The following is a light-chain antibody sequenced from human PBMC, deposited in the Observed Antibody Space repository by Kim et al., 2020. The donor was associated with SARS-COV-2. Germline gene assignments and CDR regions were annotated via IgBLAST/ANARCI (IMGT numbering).Light chain of an antibody. CDR1: NLRASY. CDR3: YSRDSSGSHWV. J-gene: IGLJ3*02. V-gene: IGLV3-19*01. Sequence: LGQTVRITCQGDNLRASYASWYQVKPGQAPVLVIHSKNKRPSGIPDRISGSMSGDTATLTITGAQAEDEADYYCYSRDSSGSHWVFGGGTKLSVL. CDR2: SKN.